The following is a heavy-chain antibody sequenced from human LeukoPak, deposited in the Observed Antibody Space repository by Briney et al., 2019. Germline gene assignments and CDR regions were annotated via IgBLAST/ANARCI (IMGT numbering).Heavy chain of an antibody. CDR1: GFTFSRHW. J-gene: IGHJ6*02. V-gene: IGHV3-74*01. D-gene: IGHD3-16*01. Sequence: GSLRLSCAASGFTFSRHWMHWVRQAPGKGLVWVSRINSDGSSTSYADSVKGRFTISRDNAKNTLYLQMNSLRAEDTAVYYCARDGAPLGMDVWGQGTTVTVSS. CDR3: ARDGAPLGMDV. CDR2: INSDGSST.